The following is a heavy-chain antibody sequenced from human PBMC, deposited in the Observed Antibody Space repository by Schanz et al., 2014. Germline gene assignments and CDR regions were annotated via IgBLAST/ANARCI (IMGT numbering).Heavy chain of an antibody. CDR1: GGTFSTYP. CDR2: ISPYNGNT. Sequence: QVQLVQSGAEVKKPGSSVKVSCKASGGTFSTYPINWLRQAPGQGLEWMGRISPYNGNTNYAQKLQGRVTMTADTSTSTAYMDLRSLRSDDTAVYYCARDQSPYTNSSDVRYFDSWGQGTPVTVSS. D-gene: IGHD6-6*01. V-gene: IGHV1-18*04. J-gene: IGHJ4*02. CDR3: ARDQSPYTNSSDVRYFDS.